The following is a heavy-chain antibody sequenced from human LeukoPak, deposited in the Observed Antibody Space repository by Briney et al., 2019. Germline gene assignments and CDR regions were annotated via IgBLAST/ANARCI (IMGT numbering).Heavy chain of an antibody. CDR3: ARRRVLKRLVLSYYYMDV. Sequence: KPSETLSLTCAVYGGSFSGYYWSWIRQPPGKGLEWIGEINHSGSTNYNPSLKSRVTISVDTSKNQFSLKLSSVTAADTAVYYCARRRVLKRLVLSYYYMDVWGKGTTVTVSS. V-gene: IGHV4-34*01. CDR1: GGSFSGYY. D-gene: IGHD6-6*01. CDR2: INHSGST. J-gene: IGHJ6*03.